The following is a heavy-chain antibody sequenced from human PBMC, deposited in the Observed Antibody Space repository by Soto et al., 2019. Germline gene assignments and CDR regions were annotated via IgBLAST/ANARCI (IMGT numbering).Heavy chain of an antibody. CDR1: GFTFSSYA. J-gene: IGHJ6*02. V-gene: IGHV3-30-3*01. CDR3: ARDWYYYYYYGMDV. CDR2: ISYDGSNK. Sequence: GGSLRLSCAASGFTFSSYAMHWVSQAPGKGLEWVAVISYDGSNKYYADSVKGRFTISRDNSKNTLYLQMNSLRAEDTAVYYCARDWYYYYYYGMDVWGQGTTVTVSS.